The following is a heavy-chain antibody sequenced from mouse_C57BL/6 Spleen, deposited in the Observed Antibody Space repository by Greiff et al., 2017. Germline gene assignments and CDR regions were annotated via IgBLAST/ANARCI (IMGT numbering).Heavy chain of an antibody. CDR3: TRTLSHYYGSRGAMDY. CDR2: LDPETGGT. D-gene: IGHD1-1*01. J-gene: IGHJ4*01. Sequence: QVQLQQSGAELVRPGASVTLSCKASGYTFTDYEMHWVKQTPVHGLEWIGALDPETGGTAYNQKFKGKAILTADKSSSTAYMELRSLTSEDSAVYYCTRTLSHYYGSRGAMDYWGQGTSVTVSS. CDR1: GYTFTDYE. V-gene: IGHV1-15*01.